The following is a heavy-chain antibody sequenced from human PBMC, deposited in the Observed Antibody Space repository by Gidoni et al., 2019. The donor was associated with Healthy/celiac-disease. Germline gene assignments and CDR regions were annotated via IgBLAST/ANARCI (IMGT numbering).Heavy chain of an antibody. CDR3: AKDFNAGSGSYFFDY. V-gene: IGHV3-23*01. J-gene: IGHJ4*02. CDR2: ISGSGGST. D-gene: IGHD1-26*01. CDR1: GFTFSSYA. Sequence: EVQLLESGGGLVQPGGSLRLSCAAYGFTFSSYAMSWVRQAPGKGLGWVSAISGSGGSTYYADSVKGRFTISRDNSKNTLYLQMNSLRAEDTAVYYCAKDFNAGSGSYFFDYWGQGTLVTVSS.